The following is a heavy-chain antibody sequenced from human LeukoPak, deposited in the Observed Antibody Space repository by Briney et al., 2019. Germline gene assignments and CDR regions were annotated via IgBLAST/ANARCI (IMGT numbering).Heavy chain of an antibody. J-gene: IGHJ5*02. D-gene: IGHD3-16*01. CDR2: IIPIFGTA. CDR3: ARDFSVSGSYNWFDP. V-gene: IGHV1-69*13. Sequence: SVKVFCKASGGTFSSYAISWVRQAPGQGLEWMGGIIPIFGTANYAQKFQGRVTITADESTSTAYMELSSLRSEDTAVYYCARDFSVSGSYNWFDPWGQGTLVTVSS. CDR1: GGTFSSYA.